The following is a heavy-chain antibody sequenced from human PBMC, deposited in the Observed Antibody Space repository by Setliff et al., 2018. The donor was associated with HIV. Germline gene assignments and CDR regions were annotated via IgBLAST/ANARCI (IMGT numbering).Heavy chain of an antibody. CDR3: ARSAYCSGGSCYSGAFDI. D-gene: IGHD2-15*01. V-gene: IGHV1-3*01. CDR1: GYTFTTHI. CDR2: IHAGNGNT. Sequence: ASVKVSCKVSGYTFTTHIIHWVRQAPGQRLEWMGWIHAGNGNTKYSEKFQDRVTFTRDTSASTAYMDLSSLRSGDTAVYYCARSAYCSGGSCYSGAFDIWGQGTMVTVSS. J-gene: IGHJ3*02.